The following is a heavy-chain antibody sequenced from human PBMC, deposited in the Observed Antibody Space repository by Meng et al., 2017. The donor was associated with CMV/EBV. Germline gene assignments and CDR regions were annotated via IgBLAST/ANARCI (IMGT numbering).Heavy chain of an antibody. D-gene: IGHD6-13*01. Sequence: GESLKISCAASGFTFSSYAMSWVRQAPGKGLEWVSAISGSGGSTYYADSVKGRFTISRDNSKNTLYLQMNSLRAEDTAVYYCAKATKPSSSWPIPFDYWGQGTLVTVSS. V-gene: IGHV3-23*01. J-gene: IGHJ4*02. CDR1: GFTFSSYA. CDR3: AKATKPSSSWPIPFDY. CDR2: ISGSGGST.